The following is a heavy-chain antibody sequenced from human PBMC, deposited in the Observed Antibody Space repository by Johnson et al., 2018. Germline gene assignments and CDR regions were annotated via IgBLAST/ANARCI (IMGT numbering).Heavy chain of an antibody. CDR1: GFTFSSYW. V-gene: IGHV3-7*01. CDR2: IKQDGSEK. Sequence: EVQLLESGGGLVQPGGSLRLSCVASGFTFSSYWMSWVRQAPGKGLEWVANIKQDGSEKYYVDSVKGRFAISRDNAKTSLYLQMNSLRAEDTAVYYCARDRELSDYSNYVYYYYYMDVWGKGTTVTVSS. J-gene: IGHJ6*03. CDR3: ARDRELSDYSNYVYYYYYMDV. D-gene: IGHD4-11*01.